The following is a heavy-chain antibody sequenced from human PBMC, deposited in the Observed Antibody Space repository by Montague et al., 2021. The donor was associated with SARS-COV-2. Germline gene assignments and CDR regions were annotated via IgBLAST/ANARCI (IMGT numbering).Heavy chain of an antibody. D-gene: IGHD6-19*01. CDR2: IFHSGST. V-gene: IGHV4-30-2*01. Sequence: TLSLTCAVSGGSLNSVVYSWNWIRQPPGKGLEWIGHIFHSGSTSYNPSLRGRVTISVDRSKNQFSLTLTSVTAADSAVYYCARSPHIAGSGWSYYFDNWGQGTLVTVSA. J-gene: IGHJ4*02. CDR1: GGSLNSVVYS. CDR3: ARSPHIAGSGWSYYFDN.